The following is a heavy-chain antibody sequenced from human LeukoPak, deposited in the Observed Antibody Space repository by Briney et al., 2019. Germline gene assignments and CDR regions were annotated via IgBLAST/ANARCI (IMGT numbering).Heavy chain of an antibody. J-gene: IGHJ4*02. CDR2: IYISGET. CDR3: ASGIQWAGNNY. CDR1: GGSISSYY. D-gene: IGHD6-19*01. V-gene: IGHV4-4*07. Sequence: ASETLSLTCTVSGGSISSYYWSWIRQPAGKGLEWIGRIYISGETNYNPSLKSRVTISVDTSKNHFSLKLSSVTTADTAVYYCASGIQWAGNNYWGQGTLVTVSS.